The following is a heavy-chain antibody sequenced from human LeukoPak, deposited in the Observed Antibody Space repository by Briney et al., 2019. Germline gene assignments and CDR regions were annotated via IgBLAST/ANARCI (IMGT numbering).Heavy chain of an antibody. CDR1: GFTFSSYE. J-gene: IGHJ4*02. Sequence: GRSLRLSCAASGFTFSSYEMNWVRQAPGKGLEWVSYISRSGSSTYYADSVKGRFTISRDNAKNSLCLQMNSLRAEDTAVYYCARERKLRGGEFDYWGQGTLVTVSS. CDR3: ARERKLRGGEFDY. V-gene: IGHV3-48*03. CDR2: ISRSGSST. D-gene: IGHD3-10*01.